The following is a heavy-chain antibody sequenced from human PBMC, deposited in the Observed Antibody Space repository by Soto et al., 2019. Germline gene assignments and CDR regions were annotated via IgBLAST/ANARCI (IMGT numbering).Heavy chain of an antibody. J-gene: IGHJ6*03. Sequence: GGSLRLSCAASGFTFSNAWMSWVRQAPGKGLEWVGRIKSKTDGGTTDYAAPVKGRFTISRDDSKNTLYLQMNSLKTEDTAVYYCTTDLWYYGSGSYSYYMDVWGKGTTVTVSS. V-gene: IGHV3-15*01. CDR1: GFTFSNAW. D-gene: IGHD3-10*01. CDR3: TTDLWYYGSGSYSYYMDV. CDR2: IKSKTDGGTT.